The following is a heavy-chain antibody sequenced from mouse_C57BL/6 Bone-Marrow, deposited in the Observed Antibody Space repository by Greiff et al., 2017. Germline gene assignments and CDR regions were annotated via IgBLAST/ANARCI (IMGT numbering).Heavy chain of an antibody. V-gene: IGHV1-54*01. Sequence: QVQLQQSGAELVRPGTSVKVSCKASGYAFTNYLIDWVKQRPGQGLAWIGVINPASGGTNYTPKFQGKATLTADKSSSTAYMQLSSLTSEDTAIYFCARASLRSHDYWGQGTTRTVSS. CDR1: GYAFTNYL. CDR2: INPASGGT. D-gene: IGHD1-1*01. CDR3: ARASLRSHDY. J-gene: IGHJ2*01.